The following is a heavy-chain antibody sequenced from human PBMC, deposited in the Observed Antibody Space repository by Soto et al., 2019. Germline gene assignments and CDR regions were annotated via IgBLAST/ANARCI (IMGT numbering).Heavy chain of an antibody. CDR2: IYYSGSN. CDR3: ARVGGITIFGVVIYNWFDP. V-gene: IGHV4-39*07. CDR1: GGSISSSSYY. J-gene: IGHJ5*02. D-gene: IGHD3-3*01. Sequence: SETLSLTCTVSGGSISSSSYYWGWIRQPPGKGLEWIGRIYYSGSNYYNPSLKSRVTISVDTSKNQFSLKLSSVTAADTAVYYCARVGGITIFGVVIYNWFDPWGQGTLVTVSS.